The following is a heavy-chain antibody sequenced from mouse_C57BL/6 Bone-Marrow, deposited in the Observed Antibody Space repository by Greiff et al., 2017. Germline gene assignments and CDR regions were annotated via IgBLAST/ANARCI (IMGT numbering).Heavy chain of an antibody. Sequence: VQLQQPGAELVKPGASVKMSCKASGYTFTSYWITWVKQRPGQGLEWIGDIYPGSGSTNYNEKFKGKATLTVDTSSSTAYMQLSSLTSEDSAVYYCARPSYCEGPYYYAKDYWGQGTSVTVSS. V-gene: IGHV1-55*01. CDR2: IYPGSGST. J-gene: IGHJ4*01. D-gene: IGHD2-4*01. CDR1: GYTFTSYW. CDR3: ARPSYCEGPYYYAKDY.